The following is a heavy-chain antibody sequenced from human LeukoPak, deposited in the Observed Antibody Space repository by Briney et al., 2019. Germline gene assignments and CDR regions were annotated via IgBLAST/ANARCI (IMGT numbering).Heavy chain of an antibody. CDR2: IYYSGST. D-gene: IGHD5-18*01. CDR1: SGSITNYY. CDR3: ARGYSYGPYYYYYYMDV. V-gene: IGHV4-59*07. J-gene: IGHJ6*03. Sequence: PSDSLSLTCTVSSGSITNYYWSWIRQPPRRGLEWIGYIYYSGSTNYNPSLKSRVTISVDTSKNQFSLKLSSVTAADTAVYYCARGYSYGPYYYYYYMDVWGKGTTVTVSS.